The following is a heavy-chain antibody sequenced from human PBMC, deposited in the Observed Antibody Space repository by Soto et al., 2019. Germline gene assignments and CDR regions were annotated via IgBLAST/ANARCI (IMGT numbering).Heavy chain of an antibody. V-gene: IGHV4-4*07. J-gene: IGHJ4*02. Sequence: SETLSLTCTVSGGSINTFYWSWVRQPAGKGLEWIGRIFSSVSTSFNPSLESRVAMSVDTSKNHFSLNLSSVTAADMAVYYCAREGSYSAYNFAHRIQLWSFAFWGQGALVTVSS. CDR2: IFSSVST. CDR3: AREGSYSAYNFAHRIQLWSFAF. CDR1: GGSINTFY. D-gene: IGHD5-12*01.